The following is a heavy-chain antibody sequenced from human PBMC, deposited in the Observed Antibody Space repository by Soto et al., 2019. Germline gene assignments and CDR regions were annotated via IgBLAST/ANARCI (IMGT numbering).Heavy chain of an antibody. D-gene: IGHD6-19*01. CDR3: ARVHVMVVAGSTFDY. Sequence: SETLSLTCTVSGYSTSSGSYWAWIRQPPGKGPEWIASIYHGGTTFYNPSLKSRITISVDTSNNQFSLKLTSVTAADTAVYYCARVHVMVVAGSTFDYWGHGTLVTVSS. CDR2: IYHGGTT. CDR1: GYSTSSGSY. V-gene: IGHV4-38-2*02. J-gene: IGHJ4*01.